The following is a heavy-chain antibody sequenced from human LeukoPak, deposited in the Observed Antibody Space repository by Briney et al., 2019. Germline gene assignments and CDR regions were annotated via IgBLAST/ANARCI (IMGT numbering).Heavy chain of an antibody. D-gene: IGHD1-14*01. J-gene: IGHJ4*02. CDR2: ISGSGGST. V-gene: IGHV3-23*01. CDR1: GFTFSSYA. Sequence: GGSLRLSCAASGFTFSSYAVSWVRQAPGKGLEWVSAISGSGGSTHYADSVKGRFTISRDNSKNTLYLQMNSLRAEDTAVYYCAKRRNPPIGFDYWGQGTLVTVSS. CDR3: AKRRNPPIGFDY.